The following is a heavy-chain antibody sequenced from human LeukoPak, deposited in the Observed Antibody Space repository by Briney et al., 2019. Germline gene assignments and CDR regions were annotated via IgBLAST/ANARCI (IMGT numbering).Heavy chain of an antibody. CDR2: INHSGST. Sequence: KPSETLSLTCAVYGGSFSGYYWSWIRQPPGKGLEWIGEINHSGSTNYNLSLKSRVTISVDTSKNQFSLKLSSVTAADTAVYYCARHGGSGSSWGQGTLVTVSS. D-gene: IGHD3-10*01. V-gene: IGHV4-34*01. CDR1: GGSFSGYY. CDR3: ARHGGSGSS. J-gene: IGHJ5*02.